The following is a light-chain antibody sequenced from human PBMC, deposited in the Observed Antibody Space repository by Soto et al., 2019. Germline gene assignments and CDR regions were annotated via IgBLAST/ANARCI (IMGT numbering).Light chain of an antibody. CDR1: QGINNY. CDR2: AAS. Sequence: DIQMTQSPSSLSASVGDRVSITCRASQGINNYLAWYQQKPGKVPKLLIYAASTFQSGVPSRFSGSGSGTDFTLTISGLQPEDVATYYCQKYNSVPFTFGHGTKVHIK. CDR3: QKYNSVPFT. V-gene: IGKV1-27*01. J-gene: IGKJ3*01.